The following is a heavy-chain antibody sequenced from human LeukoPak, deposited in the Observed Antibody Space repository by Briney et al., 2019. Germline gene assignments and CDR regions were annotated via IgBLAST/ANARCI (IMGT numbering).Heavy chain of an antibody. Sequence: AASVTVSYKPSGGTFSSYAISWVRQAPGQGREWLGRIIPLLSIEIYAKEFQGRVTITADKSTSTAYMELSRLRFEDTAVYYCANTWGGRGYSYGFRACDIWGQGTMVTVSS. CDR1: GGTFSSYA. V-gene: IGHV1-69*04. CDR3: ANTWGGRGYSYGFRACDI. J-gene: IGHJ3*02. CDR2: IIPLLSIE. D-gene: IGHD5-18*01.